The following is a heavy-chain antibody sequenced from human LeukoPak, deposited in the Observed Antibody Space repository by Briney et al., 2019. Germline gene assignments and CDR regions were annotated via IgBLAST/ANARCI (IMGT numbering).Heavy chain of an antibody. CDR1: GDSITTNNYY. CDR2: IYASGNT. CDR3: ARGFDSPMAFDI. Sequence: PSETLSLTCTVSGDSITTNNYYWSWIRQPAGKGPEWIGRIYASGNTNYNPSLKSRVTISVDTSKNQFSLRLSSVTAADTAVYYCARGFDSPMAFDIWGQGTMVTVSS. D-gene: IGHD3-9*01. J-gene: IGHJ3*02. V-gene: IGHV4-61*02.